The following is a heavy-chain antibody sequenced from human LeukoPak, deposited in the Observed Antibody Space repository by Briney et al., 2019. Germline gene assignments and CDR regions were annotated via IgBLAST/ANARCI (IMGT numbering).Heavy chain of an antibody. D-gene: IGHD3-10*01. Sequence: GGSLRLSCAASAFTFSSYGMHWVRQAPGKGLEWVAFIRYDGSNKYYADSVKGRFTISRDNSKNTLYLQMNSLRAEDTAVYYCAKDPLNHYYGSGSYAFDIWGQGTMVTVSS. J-gene: IGHJ3*02. CDR2: IRYDGSNK. CDR3: AKDPLNHYYGSGSYAFDI. V-gene: IGHV3-30*02. CDR1: AFTFSSYG.